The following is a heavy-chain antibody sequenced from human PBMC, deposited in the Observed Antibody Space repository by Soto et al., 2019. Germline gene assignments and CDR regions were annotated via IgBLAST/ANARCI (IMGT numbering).Heavy chain of an antibody. CDR3: AKVLTGYGSHFYYYYYGMDV. CDR1: GFMFSSYG. Sequence: QVQVVESGGGVVQPGRSLRLSCVASGFMFSSYGMHWVRQAPGKGLEWVALISYDGRNKYYADSVKGRFTISRDNSKSTLYLQMNNLSTEDTAAYYCAKVLTGYGSHFYYYYYGMDVWGQGTTVTVSS. V-gene: IGHV3-30*18. J-gene: IGHJ6*02. CDR2: ISYDGRNK. D-gene: IGHD3-9*01.